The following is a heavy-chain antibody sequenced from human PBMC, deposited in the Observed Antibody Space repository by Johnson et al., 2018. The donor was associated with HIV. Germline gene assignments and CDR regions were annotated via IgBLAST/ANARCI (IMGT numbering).Heavy chain of an antibody. Sequence: QVQLVESGGGVVQPGRSLRLSCAASGFTFSSYGMHWVRQAPGKGLEWVAVIWYDGSNKYYADSVKGRFTISRDNSKKTLFLQMDSLRADDTAVYFCARVQVLADDVFNIWGQGTMVTVSS. V-gene: IGHV3-30*19. CDR2: IWYDGSNK. CDR1: GFTFSSYG. J-gene: IGHJ3*02. D-gene: IGHD3-3*02. CDR3: ARVQVLADDVFNI.